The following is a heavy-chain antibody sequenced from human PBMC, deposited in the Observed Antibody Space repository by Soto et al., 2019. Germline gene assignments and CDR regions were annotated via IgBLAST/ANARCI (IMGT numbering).Heavy chain of an antibody. V-gene: IGHV3-23*01. D-gene: IGHD2-21*01. J-gene: IGHJ4*02. CDR1: GFTISTFA. CDR2: MTGSGATI. CDR3: AKDAVYNDGLWLMDS. Sequence: QPGGSLRLSCAASGFTISTFAMTWVRQAPGKGLESVCGMTGSGATIHYADSVRGRFTISKGNSKNVLFLQMDYLRDEDTAIYYCAKDAVYNDGLWLMDSWGQGTLVTVSS.